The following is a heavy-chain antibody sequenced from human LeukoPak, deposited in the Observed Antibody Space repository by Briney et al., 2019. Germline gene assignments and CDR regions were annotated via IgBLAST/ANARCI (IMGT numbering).Heavy chain of an antibody. CDR3: ARERGHETTVTTENDY. D-gene: IGHD4-17*01. V-gene: IGHV4-30-4*01. CDR1: GGSISSGDYY. CDR2: IYYSGST. J-gene: IGHJ4*02. Sequence: PSETLSLTCIVSGGSISSGDYYWSWIRQPPGKGLEWIGYIYYSGSTYYNPSLKSRVTISVDTSKNQFSLKLSSVTAADTAVYYCARERGHETTVTTENDYWGQGTLVTVSS.